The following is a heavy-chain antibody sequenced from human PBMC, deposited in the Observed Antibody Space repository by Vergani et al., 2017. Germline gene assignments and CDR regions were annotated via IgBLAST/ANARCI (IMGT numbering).Heavy chain of an antibody. CDR1: GYTFTSYA. J-gene: IGHJ5*02. Sequence: QVQLVQSGSELKKPGASVKVSCKASGYTFTSYAMNWVRQAPGQGLECRGWINTNTGNPTYAQGFPGRFVFSLDNSVSTAYLQISSLKAEDTAVYYCARGSPLVIIGSWFDPWGQGTLVTVSS. CDR3: ARGSPLVIIGSWFDP. D-gene: IGHD3-9*01. CDR2: INTNTGNP. V-gene: IGHV7-4-1*02.